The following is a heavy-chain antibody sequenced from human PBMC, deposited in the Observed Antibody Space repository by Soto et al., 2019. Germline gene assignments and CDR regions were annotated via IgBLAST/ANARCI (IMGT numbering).Heavy chain of an antibody. CDR1: GGSISSYY. V-gene: IGHV4-59*01. CDR3: ARFGSSSWYIPHFDY. D-gene: IGHD6-13*01. J-gene: IGHJ4*02. CDR2: IYYSGST. Sequence: QVQLQESGPGLVKPSETLSLTCTVSGGSISSYYWSWIRQPPGKVLEWIGYIYYSGSTNYNPSLKSRVTISVDTSKNQFSLKLSSVTAADTAVYYCARFGSSSWYIPHFDYWGQGTLVTVSS.